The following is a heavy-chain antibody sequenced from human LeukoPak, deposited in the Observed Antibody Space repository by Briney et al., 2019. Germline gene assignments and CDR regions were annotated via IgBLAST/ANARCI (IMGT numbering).Heavy chain of an antibody. D-gene: IGHD6-19*01. J-gene: IGHJ4*02. CDR2: INPSGGST. CDR3: AILRGEQWLQVDY. Sequence: GASVKVSCKASGYTFTSYYMHWVRQAPGQGLEWVGIINPSGGSTSYAQKFQGRVTMTRDTSTSTVYMELSSLRSEDTAVYYCAILRGEQWLQVDYWGQGTLVTVSS. V-gene: IGHV1-46*01. CDR1: GYTFTSYY.